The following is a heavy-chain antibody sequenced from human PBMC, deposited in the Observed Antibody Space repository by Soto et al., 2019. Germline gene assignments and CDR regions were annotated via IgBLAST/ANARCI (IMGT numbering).Heavy chain of an antibody. CDR1: GYSFSSYY. CDR2: INPSGGIT. Sequence: WASVKVSCKASGYSFSSYYMHWVRQAPGQGLEWMGIINPSGGITNYAQKFQGRVTMTRDTSTRTVYMELSRLRSEDTAVYYCARGGPRQLVIYGMDVWGQGTTVTVSS. J-gene: IGHJ6*02. CDR3: ARGGPRQLVIYGMDV. V-gene: IGHV1-46*01. D-gene: IGHD6-6*01.